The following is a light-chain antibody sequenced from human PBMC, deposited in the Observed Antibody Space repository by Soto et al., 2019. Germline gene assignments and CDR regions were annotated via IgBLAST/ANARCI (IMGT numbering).Light chain of an antibody. V-gene: IGLV1-51*01. CDR2: DNV. J-gene: IGLJ1*01. CDR3: GSWGTSLSSYV. CDR1: GSNLGRNY. Sequence: QSVLTQPPSVSATPGQKVTISCSGSGSNLGRNYVSWYQQLPGTAPKLLIYDNVYRFSGIPDRFSGSKSGTSATLGITGLHTPDDGDYPCGSWGTSLSSYVFGTGTKVTVL.